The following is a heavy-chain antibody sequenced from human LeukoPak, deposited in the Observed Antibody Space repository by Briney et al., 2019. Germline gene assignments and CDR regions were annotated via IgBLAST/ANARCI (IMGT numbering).Heavy chain of an antibody. CDR2: INYIGST. Sequence: PSETLSPTCSVSGGSVSSGNYFWGWIRQPPGKGLEWIGNINYIGSTANNPSLKSRVSMSVDTSKNQFSLKMTSVTAADTAVYYCARLSKGRYFDYIFDYWGQGTLVTVSS. J-gene: IGHJ4*02. CDR3: ARLSKGRYFDYIFDY. D-gene: IGHD3-9*01. V-gene: IGHV4-39*01. CDR1: GGSVSSGNYF.